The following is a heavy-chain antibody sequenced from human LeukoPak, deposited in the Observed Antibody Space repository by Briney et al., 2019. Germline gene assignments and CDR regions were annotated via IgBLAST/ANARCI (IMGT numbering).Heavy chain of an antibody. CDR3: ARKRGFYGSGSSSPFDY. J-gene: IGHJ4*02. Sequence: SETLSLTCAVYGESFSGYYWSWIRQPPGKGLEWIGEINHSGSTNYNPSLKSRVTISVDTSKNQFSLKLSSVTAADTAVYYCARKRGFYGSGSSSPFDYWGQGTLVTVSS. CDR1: GESFSGYY. CDR2: INHSGST. V-gene: IGHV4-34*01. D-gene: IGHD3-10*01.